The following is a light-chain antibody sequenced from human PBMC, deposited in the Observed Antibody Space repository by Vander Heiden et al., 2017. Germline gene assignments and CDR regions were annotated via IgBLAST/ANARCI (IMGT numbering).Light chain of an antibody. J-gene: IGLJ1*01. CDR1: SSDVGAYNY. V-gene: IGLV2-14*03. CDR2: DVT. Sequence: QSALTQAASVSGSPGQSITISGTGTSSDVGAYNYVSWYQQNPGKDPKLMIYDVTIRPSGVSNRFSGSKSGNTASLTISGLQAEDDADYYCCSYTNSGTFVFGTGTKVTVL. CDR3: CSYTNSGTFV.